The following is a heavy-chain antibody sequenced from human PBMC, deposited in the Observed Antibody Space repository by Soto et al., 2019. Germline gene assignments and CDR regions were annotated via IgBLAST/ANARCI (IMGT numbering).Heavy chain of an antibody. CDR2: IYSGGST. CDR1: GFTVSSNY. Sequence: EVQLVESGGGLVQPGGSLRLSCAASGFTVSSNYMSWVRQAPGKGLEWVSVIYSGGSTYYADSVKGRFTISRDNSKNTLYLQMNSLRAEDTAVYYCAREPLIAAAGASDYWGQGTLVTVSS. CDR3: AREPLIAAAGASDY. J-gene: IGHJ4*02. D-gene: IGHD6-13*01. V-gene: IGHV3-66*01.